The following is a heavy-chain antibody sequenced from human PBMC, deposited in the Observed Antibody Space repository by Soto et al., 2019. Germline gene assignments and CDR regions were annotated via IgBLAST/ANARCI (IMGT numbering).Heavy chain of an antibody. CDR2: TYYRSEWYI. J-gene: IGHJ6*04. V-gene: IGHV6-1*01. Sequence: SQTLSLTCAISGDSVSSKSAWNWIRQSPSRGLEWLGRTYYRSEWYIDYAVSVKSRITINPDTSKNQVSLQLNSVTPEDTAVYYCEREGTTGGMDVWGAGPRVTVYS. CDR1: GDSVSSKSA. CDR3: EREGTTGGMDV. D-gene: IGHD1-7*01.